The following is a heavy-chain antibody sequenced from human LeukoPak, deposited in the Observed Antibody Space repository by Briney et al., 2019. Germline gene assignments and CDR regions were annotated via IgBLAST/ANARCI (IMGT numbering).Heavy chain of an antibody. D-gene: IGHD2-2*01. J-gene: IGHJ6*03. CDR1: GFTFSTYS. Sequence: GGSLRLSCAASGFTFSTYSMNWVRQAPGEGLEWVSSISSSSSYIYYADSLKGRFTISRDNAKNSLYLQMNSLSAEDTAVYYCARIQLNSYYYYMDVWGKGTTVTVSS. V-gene: IGHV3-21*01. CDR2: ISSSSSYI. CDR3: ARIQLNSYYYYMDV.